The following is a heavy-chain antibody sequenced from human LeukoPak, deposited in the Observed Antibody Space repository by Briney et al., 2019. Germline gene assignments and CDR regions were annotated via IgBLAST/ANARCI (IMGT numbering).Heavy chain of an antibody. D-gene: IGHD6-13*01. CDR1: GGSFSGYY. V-gene: IGHV4-34*01. Sequence: PSETLSLTCAVYGGSFSGYYWSWIRQPPGKGLEWIGEINHSGSTNYNPSLKSRVTISVDPSKNQFSLKLSSVTAADTAVYYCARTGSRTSFGSSWYYFDYWGQGTLVTVSS. CDR3: ARTGSRTSFGSSWYYFDY. CDR2: INHSGST. J-gene: IGHJ4*02.